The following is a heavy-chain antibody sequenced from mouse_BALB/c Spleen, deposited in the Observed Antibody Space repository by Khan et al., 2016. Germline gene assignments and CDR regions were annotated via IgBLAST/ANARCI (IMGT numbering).Heavy chain of an antibody. J-gene: IGHJ2*01. D-gene: IGHD1-1*01. CDR3: ARRFVTAVVLDY. V-gene: IGHV1-7*01. Sequence: QVQLQQPGAELAKPGASVKMSCKASGYTFTSYWMHWVKQRPGQGLEWIGYINPSTGYTAYNQKFKDKATFTTAKSSSTAYLPLSILTSEDSAVYYCARRFVTAVVLDYWGQGTTLPVSS. CDR2: INPSTGYT. CDR1: GYTFTSYW.